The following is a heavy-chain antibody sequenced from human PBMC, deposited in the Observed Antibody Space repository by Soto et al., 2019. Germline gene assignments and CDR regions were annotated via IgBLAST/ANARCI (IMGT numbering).Heavy chain of an antibody. CDR3: ARDLSPVDSSGWENWFDP. V-gene: IGHV4-61*08. CDR2: IYYSGST. D-gene: IGHD3-22*01. J-gene: IGHJ5*02. Sequence: SETLSLTCTVSAGSIGYGGYTWTWIRQPPGKGLEWIGYIYYSGSTNYNPSLKSRVTISLDTSKNQFSLKLNSVTAADTAVYYCARDLSPVDSSGWENWFDPWGQGILVTVSS. CDR1: AGSIGYGGYT.